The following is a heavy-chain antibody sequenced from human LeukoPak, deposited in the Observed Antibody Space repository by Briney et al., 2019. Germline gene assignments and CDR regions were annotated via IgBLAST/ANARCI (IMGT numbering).Heavy chain of an antibody. CDR2: INPSGGST. Sequence: ASVKVSCKASGYTFTSYGISWVRQAPGQGLEWMGIINPSGGSTSYAQKFQGRVTMTRDTSTSTVYMELSSLRSEDTAVYYCARAPYSSGPTGWGQGTLVTVSS. J-gene: IGHJ4*02. D-gene: IGHD6-19*01. V-gene: IGHV1-46*01. CDR1: GYTFTSYG. CDR3: ARAPYSSGPTG.